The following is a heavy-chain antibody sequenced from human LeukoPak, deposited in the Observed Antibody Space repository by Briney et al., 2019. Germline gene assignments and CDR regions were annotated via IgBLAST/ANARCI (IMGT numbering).Heavy chain of an antibody. J-gene: IGHJ4*02. Sequence: ASVKVSCKASGYTFTTYYMHWVRQAPGHGLEWMGIINPSGGSTRYAQQFQGRITLTRDTSTSAVYMELSSLTSDDTAVFYCARGGMGIQLWSFDYWAGEPWSPSPQ. CDR3: ARGGMGIQLWSFDY. V-gene: IGHV1-46*01. CDR1: GYTFTTYY. D-gene: IGHD5-18*01. CDR2: INPSGGST.